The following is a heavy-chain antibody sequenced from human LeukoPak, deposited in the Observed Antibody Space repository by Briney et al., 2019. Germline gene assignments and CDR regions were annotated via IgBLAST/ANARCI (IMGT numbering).Heavy chain of an antibody. Sequence: ASVKVSCKASGYTFTSYDINWVRQATGQGLEWMGWMNPNSGNTGYAQKFQGRVTMTRNTSISTAYMELSSLRSEDTAVYYCARGVRIYSSSWTNWFDPWGQGTLVTVS. CDR3: ARGVRIYSSSWTNWFDP. V-gene: IGHV1-8*01. J-gene: IGHJ5*02. CDR2: MNPNSGNT. D-gene: IGHD6-13*01. CDR1: GYTFTSYD.